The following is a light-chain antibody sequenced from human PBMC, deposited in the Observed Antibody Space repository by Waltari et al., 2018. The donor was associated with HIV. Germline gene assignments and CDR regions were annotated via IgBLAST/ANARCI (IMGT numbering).Light chain of an antibody. Sequence: QSVLTQPPSVSGAPGERVTLSCTGTRSNIGAGYAVHWYQQFPGTAPKLLIHGTSNRPAGVPDRVSGFKSGTSASLVITGLQAEDEADYDCQCEDTSLTGSDVIFGGGTRLTVL. CDR1: RSNIGAGYA. J-gene: IGLJ2*01. V-gene: IGLV1-40*01. CDR3: QCEDTSLTGSDVI. CDR2: GTS.